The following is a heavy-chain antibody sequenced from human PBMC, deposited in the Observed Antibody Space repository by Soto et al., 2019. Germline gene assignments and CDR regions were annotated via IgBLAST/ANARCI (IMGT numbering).Heavy chain of an antibody. J-gene: IGHJ6*03. CDR3: ATPVLYNWNDITNEDMDV. V-gene: IGHV3-66*01. D-gene: IGHD1-1*01. Sequence: EVQLVESGGGLVQPGGSLRLSCAASGFTVSSNYMSWVRQAPGKGLEWVSVIYSGGSTYYADSVKGRFTISRDNSKNTLYLQMNSLRAEDTAVYYCATPVLYNWNDITNEDMDVWGKGTTVTVSS. CDR1: GFTVSSNY. CDR2: IYSGGST.